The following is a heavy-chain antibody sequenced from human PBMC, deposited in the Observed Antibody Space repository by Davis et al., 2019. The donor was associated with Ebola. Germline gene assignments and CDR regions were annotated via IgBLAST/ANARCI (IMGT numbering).Heavy chain of an antibody. D-gene: IGHD3-3*01. Sequence: HTGGSLRLSCAVSGFPITNYWTHWVRQAPGKGLVWASRIKIDGSTIYADSVKGRFTISRDNAKNTLYLQMNSLRAEDTAVYYCAKSGLSFGVVKYHYGMDVWGKGTTVTVSS. V-gene: IGHV3-74*01. CDR1: GFPITNYW. J-gene: IGHJ6*04. CDR2: IKIDGST. CDR3: AKSGLSFGVVKYHYGMDV.